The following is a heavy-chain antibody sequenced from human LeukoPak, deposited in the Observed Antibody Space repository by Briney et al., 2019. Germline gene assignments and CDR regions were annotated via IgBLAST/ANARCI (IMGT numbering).Heavy chain of an antibody. CDR1: GGSFSGYY. CDR2: INHSGST. J-gene: IGHJ5*02. Sequence: SETLSLTCAVYGGSFSGYYWSWIRQPPGKGLEWIGEINHSGSTNYNPSLKSRVTISVDTSKNQFSLKLSSVTAADTAVYYCASDLAAAGPEDWFDPWGQGTLVTVSS. CDR3: ASDLAAAGPEDWFDP. V-gene: IGHV4-34*01. D-gene: IGHD6-13*01.